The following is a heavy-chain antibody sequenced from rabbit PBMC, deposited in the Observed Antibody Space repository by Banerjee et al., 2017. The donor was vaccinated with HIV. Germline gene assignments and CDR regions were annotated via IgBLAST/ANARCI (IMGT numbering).Heavy chain of an antibody. D-gene: IGHD7-1*01. CDR1: GFSLNIYE. V-gene: IGHV1S45*01. J-gene: IGHJ4*01. Sequence: QEQLEESGGDLVKPGASLTLTCTASGFSLNIYEMCWVRQAPGKGLEWIGCIYAGSSGSTWYASWAKGRFTISKTSSTTVTLQMTSLTAADTATYFCARDRDTGTVYYFDLWGPGTLVTVS. CDR2: IYAGSSGST. CDR3: ARDRDTGTVYYFDL.